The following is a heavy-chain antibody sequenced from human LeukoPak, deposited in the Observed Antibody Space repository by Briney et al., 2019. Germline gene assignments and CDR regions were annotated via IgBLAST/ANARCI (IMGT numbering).Heavy chain of an antibody. CDR1: GGSISSVGYY. J-gene: IGHJ4*02. D-gene: IGHD3-10*01. CDR3: ARPRSGSSGLDFDY. Sequence: NPSETLSLTCTVSGGSISSVGYYWSWLRQHPGKGLEWIGYIYYSGSTYYNPSLKSRVTISVDTSKNPFSLQLSSVTAADTAVYYCARPRSGSSGLDFDYWGQGTLVTVSS. CDR2: IYYSGST. V-gene: IGHV4-31*03.